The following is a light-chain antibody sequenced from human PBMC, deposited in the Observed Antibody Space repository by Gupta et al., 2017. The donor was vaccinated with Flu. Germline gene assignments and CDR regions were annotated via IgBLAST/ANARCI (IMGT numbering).Light chain of an antibody. Sequence: SLRNYQASLEQQEPRQAPVLVIYGKDNRPSGIPDRFSVSRSGDTASLTITGARAEDEADYYCNSRDSSGSHPLVFGGGTKLTVL. J-gene: IGLJ2*01. V-gene: IGLV3-19*01. CDR1: SLRNYQ. CDR3: NSRDSSGSHPLV. CDR2: GKD.